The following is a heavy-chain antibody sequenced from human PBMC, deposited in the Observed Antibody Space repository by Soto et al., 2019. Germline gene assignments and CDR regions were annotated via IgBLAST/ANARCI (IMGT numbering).Heavy chain of an antibody. CDR2: IYTSGST. J-gene: IGHJ2*01. CDR1: GGSISSYY. Sequence: QVQLQESGPGLVKPSETLSLTCTVSGGSISSYYWSWIRQPAGKGLERIGRIYTSGSTNYNPSLKSRVTMSVDTSKNPFSLKLSSVTAADTAVYYCARVRGYCSSASCYTDWYFDLWGRGTLVTVSS. V-gene: IGHV4-4*07. D-gene: IGHD2-2*02. CDR3: ARVRGYCSSASCYTDWYFDL.